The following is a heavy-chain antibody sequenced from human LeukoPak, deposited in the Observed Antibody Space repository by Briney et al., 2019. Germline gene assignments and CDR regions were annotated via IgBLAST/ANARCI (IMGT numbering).Heavy chain of an antibody. V-gene: IGHV4-38-2*02. D-gene: IGHD2-2*01. CDR3: ARHYQLLHFDF. Sequence: SETLSLICTVSGYSISSGYYWGWIRQPPGKGLEWIGTIFYSGSTSYNPSLKSRVTISVDTSKNQFSLKLSSVTAADTAVYYCARHYQLLHFDFWGQGTLVTVSS. J-gene: IGHJ4*02. CDR2: IFYSGST. CDR1: GYSISSGYY.